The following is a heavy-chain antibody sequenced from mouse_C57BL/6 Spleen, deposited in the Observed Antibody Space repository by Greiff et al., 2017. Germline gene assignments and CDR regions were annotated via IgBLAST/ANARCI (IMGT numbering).Heavy chain of an antibody. Sequence: QVQLKESGPELVKPGASVKLSCKASGYTFTSYDINWVKQRPGQGLEWIGWIYPRDGSTKYNEKFKGKATLTVDTSSSTAYMELHSLTSEDSAVYFCARDYYDYDEGYFDYWGQGTTLTVSS. CDR1: GYTFTSYD. CDR2: IYPRDGST. CDR3: ARDYYDYDEGYFDY. D-gene: IGHD2-4*01. V-gene: IGHV1-85*01. J-gene: IGHJ2*01.